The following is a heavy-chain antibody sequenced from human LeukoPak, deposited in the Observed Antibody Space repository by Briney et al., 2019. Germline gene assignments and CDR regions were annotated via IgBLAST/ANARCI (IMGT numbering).Heavy chain of an antibody. V-gene: IGHV4-30-2*02. D-gene: IGHD6-19*01. Sequence: PSETLSLTCAVSGGSISSGGYSWSWIRQPPGKGLEWIGYIYHSGSTNYNPSLKSRVAISVDTSKNQFSLKLSSVTAADTAVYYCARPSQGWYDAFDIWGQGTMVTVSS. J-gene: IGHJ3*02. CDR1: GGSISSGGYS. CDR2: IYHSGST. CDR3: ARPSQGWYDAFDI.